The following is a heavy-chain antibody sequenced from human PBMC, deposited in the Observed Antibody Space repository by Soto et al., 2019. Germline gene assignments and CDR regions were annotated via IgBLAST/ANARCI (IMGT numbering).Heavy chain of an antibody. CDR2: INSDASHT. J-gene: IGHJ5*02. V-gene: IGHV3-74*01. CDR3: GRDGPGITTSCYGNWFET. D-gene: IGHD2-2*01. Sequence: GGSLRLSCAASGFTFSTYWMHWIRQVPGKGLEWVSRINSDASHTYYADSVKGRFTISRDNAKNTLHLEMNSLRAEDTAVYYCGRDGPGITTSCYGNWFETWGQGTLFTVSS. CDR1: GFTFSTYW.